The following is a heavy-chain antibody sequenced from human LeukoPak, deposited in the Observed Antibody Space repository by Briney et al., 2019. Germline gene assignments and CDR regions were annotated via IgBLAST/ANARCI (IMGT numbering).Heavy chain of an antibody. Sequence: GGSVSLSCAASGFTFSSYAMSWVRQAPGKGLEWVSAISGSGGSTYYADSVKGRFTISRDNSKNTLYLQMNSLRAEDTAVYYCAKALTTVSTSFDYWGQGTLVTVSS. J-gene: IGHJ4*02. CDR2: ISGSGGST. CDR3: AKALTTVSTSFDY. D-gene: IGHD4-17*01. V-gene: IGHV3-23*01. CDR1: GFTFSSYA.